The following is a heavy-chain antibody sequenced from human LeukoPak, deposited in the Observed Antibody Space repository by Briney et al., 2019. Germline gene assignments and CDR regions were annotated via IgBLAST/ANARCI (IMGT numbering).Heavy chain of an antibody. J-gene: IGHJ3*02. CDR1: GFTFSYHW. V-gene: IGHV3-7*03. CDR2: IKNDGTVK. D-gene: IGHD4-17*01. Sequence: GGSLTLSCAASGFTFSYHWMTWVRQAPGKGLEWVANIKNDGTVKNYVDSVKGRFTISRDNSKNTLYLQMNSLRAEDTAVYYCAKEIYGDYVFDAFDIWGQGTMVTVSS. CDR3: AKEIYGDYVFDAFDI.